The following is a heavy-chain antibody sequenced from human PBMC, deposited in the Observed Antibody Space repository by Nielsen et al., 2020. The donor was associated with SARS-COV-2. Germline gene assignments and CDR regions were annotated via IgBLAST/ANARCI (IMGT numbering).Heavy chain of an antibody. D-gene: IGHD3-22*01. CDR1: GFTFDDYA. CDR2: ISWNSNSI. J-gene: IGHJ4*02. CDR3: AKTLYYYDSSGYPRSGSFDY. Sequence: GGSLRLSCAASGFTFDDYAMHWVRQVPGKGLEWVSGISWNSNSIAYADSVKGRFTISRDNAKNSLYLQMNSLRAEDTALYYCAKTLYYYDSSGYPRSGSFDYWGQGTLVTVSS. V-gene: IGHV3-9*01.